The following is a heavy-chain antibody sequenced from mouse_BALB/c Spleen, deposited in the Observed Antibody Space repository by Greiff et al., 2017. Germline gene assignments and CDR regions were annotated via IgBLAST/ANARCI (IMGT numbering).Heavy chain of an antibody. CDR1: GYAFTNYL. D-gene: IGHD1-2*01. CDR2: INPGSGGT. CDR3: ASLLRFAY. J-gene: IGHJ3*01. Sequence: LQESGAELVRPGTSVKVSCKASGYAFTNYLIEWVKQRPGQGLEWIGVINPGSGGTNYNEKFKGKATLTADKSSSTAYMQLSSLTSDDSAVYFCASLLRFAYWGQGTLVTVSA. V-gene: IGHV1-54*01.